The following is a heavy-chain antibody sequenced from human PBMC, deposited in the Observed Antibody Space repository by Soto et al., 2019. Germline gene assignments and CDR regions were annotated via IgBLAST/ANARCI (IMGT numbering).Heavy chain of an antibody. D-gene: IGHD3-10*01. CDR2: IKQDGSGK. CDR1: GFTFSSYW. Sequence: GGSLRLSCAASGFTFSSYWMSWVRQAPGKGLEWVANIKQDGSGKYYVDSVKGRFTISRDNAKNSLYLQMNSLRAEDTAVYYCARDSPPITMVRGQNYGMDVWGQGTTVTVSS. J-gene: IGHJ6*02. CDR3: ARDSPPITMVRGQNYGMDV. V-gene: IGHV3-7*03.